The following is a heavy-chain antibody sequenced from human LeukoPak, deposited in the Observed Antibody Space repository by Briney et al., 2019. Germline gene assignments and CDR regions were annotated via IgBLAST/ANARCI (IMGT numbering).Heavy chain of an antibody. D-gene: IGHD6-19*01. CDR1: GGSVSSSSYY. CDR3: ARQSGWYAPLAHYYYYGMDV. V-gene: IGHV4-39*01. J-gene: IGHJ6*02. Sequence: PSETVSLTCTVSGGSVSSSSYYWGWIRQPPGKGLEWIGSIYYSGSTYYNPSLKSRVAISVDTSKNQFSLKLSSVTAADTAVYYCARQSGWYAPLAHYYYYGMDVWGQGTTVTVSS. CDR2: IYYSGST.